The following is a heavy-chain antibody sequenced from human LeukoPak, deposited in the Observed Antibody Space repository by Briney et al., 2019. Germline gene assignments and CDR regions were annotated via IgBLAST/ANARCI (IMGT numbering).Heavy chain of an antibody. V-gene: IGHV4-39*02. Sequence: SETLSLTCTVSGGSISSSSYYWGWIRQPPGKGLEWIGSIYYSGSTYYNPSLKSRVTISVDTSKNQFSLKLSSVTAADTAVYYCARERVVVAPAAERVDAFDIWGQGTMVTVSS. CDR3: ARERVVVAPAAERVDAFDI. CDR2: IYYSGST. J-gene: IGHJ3*02. D-gene: IGHD2-2*01. CDR1: GGSISSSSYY.